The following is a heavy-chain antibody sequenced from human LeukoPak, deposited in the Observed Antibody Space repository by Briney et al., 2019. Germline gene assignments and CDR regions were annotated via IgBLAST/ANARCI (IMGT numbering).Heavy chain of an antibody. Sequence: GGSLRLSCAASGFNFNTHSMNWVRQAPGKGLEWVSCFSSSGPSIYYADSVKGRFTISRDNAKNSLYLQMNSLRAEDTAVYYCARDGGHKNWFDPWGQGTLVTVSS. V-gene: IGHV3-21*04. J-gene: IGHJ5*02. CDR1: GFNFNTHS. CDR2: FSSSGPSI. D-gene: IGHD3-16*01. CDR3: ARDGGHKNWFDP.